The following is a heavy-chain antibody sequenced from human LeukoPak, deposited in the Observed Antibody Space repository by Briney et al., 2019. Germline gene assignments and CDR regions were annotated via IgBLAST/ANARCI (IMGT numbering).Heavy chain of an antibody. CDR2: MNPTSGDT. J-gene: IGHJ6*03. CDR3: ARVGMKTFYYYYMDA. D-gene: IGHD7-27*01. CDR1: GYTFSDYD. Sequence: ASVKVSCKASGYTFSDYDVNWVRQAPGQGLEWMGWMNPTSGDTGYAQKFQGRVTMTRSMSRNTAYMELSRLRSEDTAVYFCARVGMKTFYYYYMDASGKGT. V-gene: IGHV1-8*01.